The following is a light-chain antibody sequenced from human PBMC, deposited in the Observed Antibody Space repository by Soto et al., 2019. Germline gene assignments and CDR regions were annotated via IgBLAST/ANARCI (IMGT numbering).Light chain of an antibody. CDR3: QHYNSYSEA. Sequence: DIHMIQTPTTLSVSLGDRVTMTCRASQTISSWLAWYQQKPGKAPKLLIYKASTLKSGVPSRFSGSGSGTEFTLTISSLQPDDFATYYCQHYNSYSEAFGQGTKVDIK. CDR2: KAS. V-gene: IGKV1-5*03. CDR1: QTISSW. J-gene: IGKJ1*01.